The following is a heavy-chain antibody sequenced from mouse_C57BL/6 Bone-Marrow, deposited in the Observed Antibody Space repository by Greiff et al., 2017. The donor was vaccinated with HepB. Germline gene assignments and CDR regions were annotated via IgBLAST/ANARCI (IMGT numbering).Heavy chain of an antibody. V-gene: IGHV2-2*01. CDR2: IWSGGST. CDR3: ASPFITTVVDYAMDY. CDR1: GFSFTSYG. D-gene: IGHD1-1*01. Sequence: QVQLKESGPGLVQPSQSLSITCTVSGFSFTSYGVHWVRQSPGKGLEWLGVIWSGGSTDYNAAFISRLSISKDNSKSQVFFKMNSLQADDTAIYYCASPFITTVVDYAMDYWGQGTSVTVSS. J-gene: IGHJ4*01.